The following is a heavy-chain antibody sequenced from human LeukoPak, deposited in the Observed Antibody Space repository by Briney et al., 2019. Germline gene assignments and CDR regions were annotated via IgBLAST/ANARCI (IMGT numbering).Heavy chain of an antibody. D-gene: IGHD6-13*01. CDR1: GGSFSGYY. J-gene: IGHJ4*02. CDR2: INHSGST. CDR3: ARGKGWAAAADRGGYYFDY. Sequence: SETLSPTCAVYGGSFSGYYWSWIRQPPGKGLEWIGEINHSGSTNYNPSLKSRVTISVDTSKNQFSLKLSSVTAADTAVYYCARGKGWAAAADRGGYYFDYWGQGTLVTVSS. V-gene: IGHV4-34*01.